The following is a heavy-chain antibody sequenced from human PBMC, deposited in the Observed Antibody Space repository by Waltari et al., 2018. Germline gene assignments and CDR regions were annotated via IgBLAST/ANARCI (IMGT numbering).Heavy chain of an antibody. CDR1: GGSISSYY. Sequence: QVQLQESGPGLVKPSETLSLTCTVSGGSISSYYWSWIRQPPGKGLEWIGYIYYSGSTNDNPSLRSRVTISVDTAKNQFSLKLSSVTAADTAVYYCARRIAAAGTIAWFDPWGQGTLVTVSS. J-gene: IGHJ5*02. D-gene: IGHD6-13*01. CDR2: IYYSGST. CDR3: ARRIAAAGTIAWFDP. V-gene: IGHV4-59*01.